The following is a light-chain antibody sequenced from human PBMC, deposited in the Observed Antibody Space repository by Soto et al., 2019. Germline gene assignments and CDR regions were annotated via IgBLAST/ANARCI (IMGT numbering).Light chain of an antibody. CDR3: HQYGRSPWT. CDR1: QSVSSSY. Sequence: EIVLTQSPGTLSLSPGDRATLSFRASQSVSSSYLAWYQQKPGQAPGLLIYGASSRATGIPDRFSGSGSGTDFTLTISRLEPEDFAVYYCHQYGRSPWTFGQGTKVEVK. J-gene: IGKJ1*01. CDR2: GAS. V-gene: IGKV3-20*01.